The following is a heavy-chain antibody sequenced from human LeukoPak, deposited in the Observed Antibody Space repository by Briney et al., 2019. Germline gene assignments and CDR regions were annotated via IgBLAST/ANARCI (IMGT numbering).Heavy chain of an antibody. V-gene: IGHV3-74*01. D-gene: IGHD4-23*01. CDR3: AKGASTVVFYFDY. CDR1: GFSLSNYW. CDR2: ISPDGSQT. Sequence: PGGSLRVSCAASGFSLSNYWMHWVRQAPGKGLMWVSQISPDGSQTFYADSVKGRFTISRDNSKNTLYLQMNSLRAEDTAVYYCAKGASTVVFYFDYWGQGALVTVSS. J-gene: IGHJ4*02.